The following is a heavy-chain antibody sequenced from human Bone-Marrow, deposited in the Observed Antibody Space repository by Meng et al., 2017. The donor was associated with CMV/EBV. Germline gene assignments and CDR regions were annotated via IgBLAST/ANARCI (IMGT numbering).Heavy chain of an antibody. V-gene: IGHV3-7*01. D-gene: IGHD2-2*01. J-gene: IGHJ6*02. Sequence: ESLKISCAASGFTFSSYLMSWVRQAPGKGLEWVANIKQDGSEKYYVDSVKGRFTISRDNAKNSLYLQMNSLRAEDTAVYYCARWAGYCSSTSCYLWAYYYYYGMDVWGQGTTVTVSS. CDR2: IKQDGSEK. CDR1: GFTFSSYL. CDR3: ARWAGYCSSTSCYLWAYYYYYGMDV.